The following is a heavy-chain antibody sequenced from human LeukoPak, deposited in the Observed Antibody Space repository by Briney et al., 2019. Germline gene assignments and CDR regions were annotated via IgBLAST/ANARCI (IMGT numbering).Heavy chain of an antibody. CDR2: ISGSGGST. J-gene: IGHJ4*02. CDR3: AKGYDSSGYYFNVHFDY. Sequence: GGSLRLSCAASGFTFSSYVMSWVRQAPGKGLEWVSGISGSGGSTFYADSVKGRFTISRDNSKNTLYLQMNSLRAEDTAVYYCAKGYDSSGYYFNVHFDYWGQGTLVTVSS. D-gene: IGHD3-22*01. CDR1: GFTFSSYV. V-gene: IGHV3-23*01.